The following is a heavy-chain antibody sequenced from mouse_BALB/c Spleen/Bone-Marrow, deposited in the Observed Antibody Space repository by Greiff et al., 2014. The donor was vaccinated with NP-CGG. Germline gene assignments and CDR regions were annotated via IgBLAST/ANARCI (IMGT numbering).Heavy chain of an antibody. V-gene: IGHV7-3*02. CDR1: GFTFTDYY. CDR3: ARDGYDDY. D-gene: IGHD2-2*01. J-gene: IGHJ2*01. Sequence: EVMLVESGGGLVQPGGSLRLSCATSGFTFTDYYMSWVRQPPGKALEWLGFIRNKANGYTTEYSASVQGRFTISRDNSQSILYLQMNTLGAEDSATYYCARDGYDDYWGQGTTLTVSS. CDR2: IRNKANGYTT.